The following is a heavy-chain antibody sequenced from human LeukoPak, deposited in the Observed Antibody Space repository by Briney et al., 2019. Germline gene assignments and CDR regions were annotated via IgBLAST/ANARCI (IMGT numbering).Heavy chain of an antibody. Sequence: SQTLSLACTVSGGSISSGSYYWNWIRQPAGKGLEWIGRIYTSGSTNYNPSLKSRVTISVDTSKNQFSLKLSSVTAADTAVYCASLIWGQYTYDYWGQGTLVTVSS. D-gene: IGHD6-6*01. V-gene: IGHV4-61*02. CDR2: IYTSGST. J-gene: IGHJ4*02. CDR1: GGSISSGSYY. CDR3: SLIWGQYTYDY.